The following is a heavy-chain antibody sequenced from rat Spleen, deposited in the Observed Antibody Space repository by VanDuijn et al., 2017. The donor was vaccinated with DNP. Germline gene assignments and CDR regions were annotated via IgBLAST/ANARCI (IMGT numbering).Heavy chain of an antibody. J-gene: IGHJ2*01. D-gene: IGHD5-1*01. CDR2: INNAGST. CDR1: GYSITSNFK. CDR3: AVQLGVFDY. V-gene: IGHV3-3*01. Sequence: EVQLQESGPGLVKPSQSLSLTCSVTGYSITSNFKWSWIRKFPGNKLEWMGYINNAGSTTYNPSLKSRISITRDTSKNQFFLQVNSVATEDTATYYCAVQLGVFDYWGEGVMVTVSS.